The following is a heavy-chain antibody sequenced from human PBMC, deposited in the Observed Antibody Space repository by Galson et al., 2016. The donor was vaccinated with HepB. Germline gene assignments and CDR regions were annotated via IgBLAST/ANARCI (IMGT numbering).Heavy chain of an antibody. CDR1: GYSISSSDW. J-gene: IGHJ4*02. D-gene: IGHD2-15*01. V-gene: IGHV4-28*01. Sequence: ETLSLTCSVSGYSISSSDWWGWIRQPPGKGLEWIGYINYNGRTYYDPSLKSRVTMSVDASKNQFSLKLSSVTAVDTAVYYCAKKPDIVYYFDYWGLGTLVTVSS. CDR2: INYNGRT. CDR3: AKKPDIVYYFDY.